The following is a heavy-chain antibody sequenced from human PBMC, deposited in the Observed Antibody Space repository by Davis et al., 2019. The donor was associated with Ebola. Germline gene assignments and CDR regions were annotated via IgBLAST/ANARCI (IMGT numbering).Heavy chain of an antibody. V-gene: IGHV4-31*03. CDR1: GGSISSGGYY. Sequence: MPSETLSLTCTVSGGSISSGGYYWSWIRQHPGKGLEWIGYIYYSGSTYYNPSLKSRVTISVDTSKNQFSLKLSSVTAADTAVYYCARLVYSSGWYGNWFDPWGQGTLVTVSS. D-gene: IGHD6-19*01. J-gene: IGHJ5*02. CDR3: ARLVYSSGWYGNWFDP. CDR2: IYYSGST.